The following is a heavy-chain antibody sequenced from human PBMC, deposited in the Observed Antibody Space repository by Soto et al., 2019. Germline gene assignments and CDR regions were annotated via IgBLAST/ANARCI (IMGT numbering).Heavy chain of an antibody. D-gene: IGHD5-18*01. CDR2: ISAYNGNT. V-gene: IGHV1-18*04. J-gene: IGHJ6*02. CDR1: GYTFTSYG. Sequence: GASVKVSCKASGYTFTSYGISWVRQAPGQGLEWMGWISAYNGNTNYAQKLQGRVTMTTDTSTSTAYMELRSLRSDDTAVYYCARGVYSYGSDRYYYGMDVWGQGTTVTVSS. CDR3: ARGVYSYGSDRYYYGMDV.